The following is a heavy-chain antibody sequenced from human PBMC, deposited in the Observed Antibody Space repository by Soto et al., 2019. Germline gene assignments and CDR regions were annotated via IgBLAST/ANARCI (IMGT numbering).Heavy chain of an antibody. CDR1: GGSISSGNSYS. Sequence: QLRLQESGSGLVKPSQTLSLTCAVSGGSISSGNSYSWSWIRQPPGKGLEWIGSISHTGSTSYNPSLKSRLTMSVDKSKNQFSLRLSSVTAADMAVYYCARAVAPYFGTWFDPWGQGILVTVSS. CDR3: ARAVAPYFGTWFDP. V-gene: IGHV4-30-2*01. D-gene: IGHD3-10*01. CDR2: ISHTGST. J-gene: IGHJ5*02.